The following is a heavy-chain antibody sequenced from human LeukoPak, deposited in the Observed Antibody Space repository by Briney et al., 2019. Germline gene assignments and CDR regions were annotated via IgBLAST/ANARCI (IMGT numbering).Heavy chain of an antibody. CDR2: IIGSGVIT. D-gene: IGHD3-16*01. CDR3: AKDMRPFALRGEDRGGLDY. J-gene: IGHJ4*02. Sequence: GGSLRLSCTASGFNFSTHALSWVRQAPGKGLEWVSGIIGSGVITMDADSVKGRFTISRDNGKNSLYLQMNSLRAEDTALYYCAKDMRPFALRGEDRGGLDYWGQGTLVTVSS. CDR1: GFNFSTHA. V-gene: IGHV3-23*01.